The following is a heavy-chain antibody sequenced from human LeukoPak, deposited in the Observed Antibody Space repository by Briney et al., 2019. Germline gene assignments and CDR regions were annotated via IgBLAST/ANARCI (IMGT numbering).Heavy chain of an antibody. V-gene: IGHV4-4*07. CDR2: LMTNGGI. J-gene: IGHJ6*04. D-gene: IGHD2-21*02. CDR3: TTDQRDSRMDV. Sequence: SETLSLTCSVSGAYINNYHWSWIRQPAGKGLEWTGRLMTNGGINYNPSLKSRVTMSLDTPRNQFSLKLSSVTAADTAIYYCTTDQRDSRMDVWGKGTTVTVSS. CDR1: GAYINNYH.